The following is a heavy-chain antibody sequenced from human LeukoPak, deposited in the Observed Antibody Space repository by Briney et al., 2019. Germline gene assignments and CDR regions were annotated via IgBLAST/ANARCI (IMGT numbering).Heavy chain of an antibody. CDR1: GYSISSGYY. V-gene: IGHV4-38-2*02. J-gene: IGHJ4*02. CDR2: IYHSGST. CDR3: AREEAEMALRTFDY. D-gene: IGHD2-8*01. Sequence: SETLSLTCTVSGYSISSGYYWGWIRQPPGKGLEWIGSIYHSGSTYYNPSLKSRVTISVDTSKNQFSLKLSSVTAADTAVYYCAREEAEMALRTFDYWGQGTLVTVSS.